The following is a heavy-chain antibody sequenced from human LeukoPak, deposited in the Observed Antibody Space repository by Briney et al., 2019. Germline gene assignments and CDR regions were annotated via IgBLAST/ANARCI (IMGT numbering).Heavy chain of an antibody. CDR1: GFTFSSYA. Sequence: GRSLRLSCAASGFTFSSYATHWVRQAPGKGLEWVAVISYDGSNKYYADSVKGRFTISRDNSKNTLYLQMNSLRAEDTAVYYCARDPRNYPPFDYWGQGTLVTVSS. CDR2: ISYDGSNK. J-gene: IGHJ4*02. D-gene: IGHD5-24*01. CDR3: ARDPRNYPPFDY. V-gene: IGHV3-30-3*01.